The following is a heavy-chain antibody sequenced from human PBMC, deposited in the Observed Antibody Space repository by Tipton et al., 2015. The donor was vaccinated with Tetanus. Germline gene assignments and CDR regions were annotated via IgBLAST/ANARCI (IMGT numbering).Heavy chain of an antibody. Sequence: SLRLSCAASGFTLSDSNMNWVRQAPGKGLEWVSFISISSNSLEYAGSVKGRFTISRDNSKNTLYLQMNSLSAEDTAVYYCARDIAIVRARDWYFDVWGRGTLVTVPS. D-gene: IGHD2/OR15-2a*01. CDR1: GFTLSDSN. CDR3: ARDIAIVRARDWYFDV. V-gene: IGHV3-48*01. CDR2: ISISSNSL. J-gene: IGHJ2*01.